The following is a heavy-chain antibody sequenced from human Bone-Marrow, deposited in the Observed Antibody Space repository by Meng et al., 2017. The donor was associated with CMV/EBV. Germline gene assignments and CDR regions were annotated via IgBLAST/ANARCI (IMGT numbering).Heavy chain of an antibody. CDR2: IYSGGST. D-gene: IGHD3-22*01. CDR3: ARSMYYYDSSGPYNY. CDR1: GFTVSSNY. Sequence: GESLKISCAASGFTVSSNYMSWVRQAPGKGLEWVSVIYSGGSTYYADSVKGRFTISRDNSKNTLYLQMNSLRAEDTAMYYCARSMYYYDSSGPYNYWGQGTLVPVSS. J-gene: IGHJ4*02. V-gene: IGHV3-53*01.